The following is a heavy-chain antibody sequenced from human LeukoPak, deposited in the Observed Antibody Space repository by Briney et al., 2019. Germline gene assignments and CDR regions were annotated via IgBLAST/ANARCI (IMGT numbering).Heavy chain of an antibody. CDR1: GYTFTSYY. CDR3: ARTYYDILTGYYKKGPFDY. J-gene: IGHJ4*02. V-gene: IGHV1-46*01. Sequence: ASVKVSCKASGYTFTSYYIHWVRQAPGQGLEWMGIINPSGGSTSYAQKFQGRVTMTRDTSTSTVYMELSSLRSEDTAVYYRARTYYDILTGYYKKGPFDYWGQGTLVTVSS. D-gene: IGHD3-9*01. CDR2: INPSGGST.